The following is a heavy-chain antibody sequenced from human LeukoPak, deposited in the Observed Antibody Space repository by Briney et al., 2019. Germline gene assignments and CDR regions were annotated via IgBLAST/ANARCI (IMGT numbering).Heavy chain of an antibody. D-gene: IGHD2/OR15-2a*01. CDR1: EFTFSSYA. Sequence: GGSLRLSCAASEFTFSSYAMSWVRQAPGKGLEWVSGISGSGGSTYYAGSVKGRFTISRDNSKNTLYLQMNSLRAEDTAIYYCAKGLKGDFYAPVYWGQGTLVTVSS. CDR3: AKGLKGDFYAPVY. CDR2: ISGSGGST. V-gene: IGHV3-23*01. J-gene: IGHJ4*02.